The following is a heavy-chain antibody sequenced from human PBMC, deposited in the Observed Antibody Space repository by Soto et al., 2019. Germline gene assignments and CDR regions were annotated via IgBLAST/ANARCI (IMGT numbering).Heavy chain of an antibody. D-gene: IGHD2-21*02. CDR3: AKVGHIAVVTAWFDY. J-gene: IGHJ4*02. V-gene: IGHV3-30*18. CDR2: MSSDGRNE. CDR1: GFTFSKYG. Sequence: QVQLVESGGGLVQPGRSLRLSCEGSGFTFSKYGMHWVRQAPGKGLEWVAVMSSDGRNEYYADSVKGRFTISRDNSNSTLYLQMSSLRPEDTAVYYCAKVGHIAVVTAWFDYWGQGTLVTASS.